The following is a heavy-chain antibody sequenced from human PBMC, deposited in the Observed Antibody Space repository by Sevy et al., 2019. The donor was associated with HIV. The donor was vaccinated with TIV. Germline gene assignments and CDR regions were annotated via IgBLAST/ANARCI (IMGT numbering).Heavy chain of an antibody. CDR1: GFTFSDYE. CDR3: AREGGLI. Sequence: GGSLRLSYAASGFTFSDYEMTWVRQAPGKGLEWISFISRSGSTIYYADSVKGRFTISRDNSKNTLYLQMNSLRAEDTAVYYCAREGGLIWGQGTMVTVSS. CDR2: ISRSGSTI. J-gene: IGHJ3*02. D-gene: IGHD3-16*01. V-gene: IGHV3-48*03.